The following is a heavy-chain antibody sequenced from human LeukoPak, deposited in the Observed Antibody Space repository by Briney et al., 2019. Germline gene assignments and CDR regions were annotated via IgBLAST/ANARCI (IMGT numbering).Heavy chain of an antibody. Sequence: SETLSLTCTVSGGSISSYYWSWIRQPPGKGLEWIGYIYYSGRTNYNPSLKSRVTISVDTSKNQFSLKLSSVTAADTAVYYCARSIVGATATWGYWGQGTLVTVSS. V-gene: IGHV4-59*01. CDR3: ARSIVGATATWGY. J-gene: IGHJ4*02. D-gene: IGHD1-26*01. CDR1: GGSISSYY. CDR2: IYYSGRT.